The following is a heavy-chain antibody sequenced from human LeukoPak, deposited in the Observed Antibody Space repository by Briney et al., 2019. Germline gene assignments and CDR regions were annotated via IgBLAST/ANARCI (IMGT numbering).Heavy chain of an antibody. J-gene: IGHJ4*02. CDR1: EFTFSSYG. CDR2: IRYDGSNK. CDR3: AKGWEAYCGGDCYSAFDY. D-gene: IGHD2-21*02. Sequence: GGSLRLSCAASEFTFSSYGMHWVRQAPGKGLEWVAFIRYDGSNKYYADSVKGRFTISRDNSKDLLHLQMNSLRVEDTAVYYCAKGWEAYCGGDCYSAFDYWGQGTLVTVSS. V-gene: IGHV3-30*02.